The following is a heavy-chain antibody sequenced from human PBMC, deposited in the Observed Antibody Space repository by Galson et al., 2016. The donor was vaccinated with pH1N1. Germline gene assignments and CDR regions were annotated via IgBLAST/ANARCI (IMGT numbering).Heavy chain of an antibody. CDR1: GLTFSHYR. CDR2: VQDDGTTV. J-gene: IGHJ4*01. D-gene: IGHD6-25*01. Sequence: FRRLSCAASGLTFSHYRMHWFRQAPGKGLEWVAFVQDDGTTVYYADSMKGRFTISTDNSQKTLYLQMTNLRVDDTAVYYSARDRAAPDSPPPYFFNYWGHGTLVIVSS. CDR3: ARDRAAPDSPPPYFFNY. V-gene: IGHV3-30*02.